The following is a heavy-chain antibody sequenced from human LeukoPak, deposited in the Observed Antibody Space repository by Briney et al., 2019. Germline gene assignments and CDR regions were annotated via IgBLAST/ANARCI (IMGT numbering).Heavy chain of an antibody. CDR2: IYYSGST. Sequence: SETLSLTCTVSGGSISSYYWSWIRQPPGKGLEWIGYIYYSGSTNYNPSLKSRVTISVDTSKNQFSLKLSSVTAADTAVYYCARHTLLWFGELQNWFDPWGQGTLVTVSS. J-gene: IGHJ5*02. CDR3: ARHTLLWFGELQNWFDP. CDR1: GGSISSYY. V-gene: IGHV4-59*08. D-gene: IGHD3-10*01.